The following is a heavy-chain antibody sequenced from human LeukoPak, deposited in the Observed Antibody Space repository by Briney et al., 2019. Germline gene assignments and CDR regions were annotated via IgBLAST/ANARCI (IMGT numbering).Heavy chain of an antibody. Sequence: GGSLRLSCAASGFTFSSYGMHWVRQAPGKGLEWVAVIWYGGSNKYYADSVKGRFTISRDNSKNTLYLQMNSLRAEDTAVYYCAKGGYSGYDKYYFDYWGQGTLVTVSS. CDR3: AKGGYSGYDKYYFDY. CDR1: GFTFSSYG. CDR2: IWYGGSNK. J-gene: IGHJ4*02. D-gene: IGHD5-12*01. V-gene: IGHV3-30*02.